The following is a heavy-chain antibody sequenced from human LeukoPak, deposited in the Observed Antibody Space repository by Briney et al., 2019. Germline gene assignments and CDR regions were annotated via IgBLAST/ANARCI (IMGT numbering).Heavy chain of an antibody. CDR1: GFTFSSYA. V-gene: IGHV3-30-3*01. CDR3: ARGGVYSSGSYYLYYFDY. CDR2: ISYEGSNK. Sequence: GGSLRLSCVASGFTFSSYAMHWVRQAPGKGLEWVALISYEGSNKYYADSVKGRFTISRDNSKNTLYLQMNSLRAEDTAVYYCARGGVYSSGSYYLYYFDYWGQGTLVTVSS. J-gene: IGHJ4*02. D-gene: IGHD6-19*01.